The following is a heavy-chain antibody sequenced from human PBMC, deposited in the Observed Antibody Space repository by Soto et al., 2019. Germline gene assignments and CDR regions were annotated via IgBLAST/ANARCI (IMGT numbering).Heavy chain of an antibody. D-gene: IGHD3-9*01. CDR1: GGSISSSNW. V-gene: IGHV4-4*02. Sequence: SETLSLTCAVSGGSISSSNWWSWVRQPPGKGLEWIGEIYHSGSTNYNPSLKSRVTISVDKSRNQFSLKLSSVTAADTAVYYCASLLRYFDWTTYYFDYWGQGTLVTVSS. J-gene: IGHJ4*02. CDR2: IYHSGST. CDR3: ASLLRYFDWTTYYFDY.